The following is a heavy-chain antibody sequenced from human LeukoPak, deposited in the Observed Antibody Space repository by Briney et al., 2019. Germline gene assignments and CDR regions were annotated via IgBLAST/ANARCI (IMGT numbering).Heavy chain of an antibody. CDR3: AKKGASEYSSSSGDY. J-gene: IGHJ4*02. D-gene: IGHD6-6*01. V-gene: IGHV3-23*01. Sequence: GGSLRLSCAASGFTFNSYAMSWVRQAPGKGLEWVSAISGSGGSTYYADSVKGRFTISRDNSKNTLYLQMNSLRAEDTAVYYCAKKGASEYSSSSGDYWGQGTLVTVSS. CDR2: ISGSGGST. CDR1: GFTFNSYA.